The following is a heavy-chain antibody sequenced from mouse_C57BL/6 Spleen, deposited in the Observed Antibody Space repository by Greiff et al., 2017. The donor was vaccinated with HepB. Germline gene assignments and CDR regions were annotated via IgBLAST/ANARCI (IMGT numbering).Heavy chain of an antibody. Sequence: DVKLQESGPGLVKPSQSLSLTCSVTGYSITSGYYWNWIRQFPGNKLEWMGYISYDGSNNYNPSLKNRISITRDTSKNQFFLKLNSVTTEDTATYYCASNYDYDVWFAYWGQGTLVTVSA. V-gene: IGHV3-6*01. J-gene: IGHJ3*01. CDR2: ISYDGSN. D-gene: IGHD2-4*01. CDR1: GYSITSGYY. CDR3: ASNYDYDVWFAY.